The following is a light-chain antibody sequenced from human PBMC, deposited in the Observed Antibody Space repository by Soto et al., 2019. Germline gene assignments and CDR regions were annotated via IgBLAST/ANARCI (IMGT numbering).Light chain of an antibody. CDR1: QDISTW. Sequence: DIPMTQSPSSVSASVGDRITISCRASQDISTWLAWYQQKPGQAPRLLIYAASSLLSAVPSRFSGSGSGTDFTLTISSLQPEDFATYFCQQANSFPLTFGGGTKVEIK. CDR3: QQANSFPLT. CDR2: AAS. V-gene: IGKV1-12*01. J-gene: IGKJ4*01.